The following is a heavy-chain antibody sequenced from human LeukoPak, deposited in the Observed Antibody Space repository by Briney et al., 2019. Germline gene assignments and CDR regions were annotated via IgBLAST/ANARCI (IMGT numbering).Heavy chain of an antibody. CDR1: GFTFSSYG. J-gene: IGHJ4*02. Sequence: GRSLRLSCAASGFTFSSYGMHWVRQAPGKGLEWVAVISYDGSNKYYADSVKGRFTISRDNSKNTLYLQMNSLRAEDTAVYYCAKSGDSGWLREFDYWGQGTLVTVSS. CDR2: ISYDGSNK. CDR3: AKSGDSGWLREFDY. D-gene: IGHD6-19*01. V-gene: IGHV3-30*18.